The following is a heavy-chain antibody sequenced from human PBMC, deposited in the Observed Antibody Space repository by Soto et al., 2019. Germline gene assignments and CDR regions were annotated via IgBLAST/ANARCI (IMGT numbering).Heavy chain of an antibody. CDR3: VKDIHEQWLVSHFEY. V-gene: IGHV3-9*01. Sequence: EVQLVESGGSLVQPGRSLRLSCVASGFTFDSYAMHWVRQAPGKGLEWVSGISWNSGSIGYEDSVKGRFTISRDNAQNSLYLEMNSLRVEDTAFYYCVKDIHEQWLVSHFEYWGQGALVTVSS. CDR2: ISWNSGSI. CDR1: GFTFDSYA. D-gene: IGHD6-19*01. J-gene: IGHJ4*02.